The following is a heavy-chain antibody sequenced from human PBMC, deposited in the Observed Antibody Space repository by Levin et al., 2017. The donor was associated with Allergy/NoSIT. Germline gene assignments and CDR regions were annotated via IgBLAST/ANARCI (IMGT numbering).Heavy chain of an antibody. J-gene: IGHJ6*02. CDR1: GFTFSSYG. CDR2: IWYDGSNK. D-gene: IGHD4-17*01. Sequence: GGSLRLSCAASGFTFSSYGMHWVRQAPGKGLEWVAVIWYDGSNKYYADSVKGRFTISRDNSKNTLYLQMNSLRAEDTAVYYCARDGRYRDNDYGDYGAEYYYYYYGMDVWGQGTTVTVSS. CDR3: ARDGRYRDNDYGDYGAEYYYYYYGMDV. V-gene: IGHV3-33*01.